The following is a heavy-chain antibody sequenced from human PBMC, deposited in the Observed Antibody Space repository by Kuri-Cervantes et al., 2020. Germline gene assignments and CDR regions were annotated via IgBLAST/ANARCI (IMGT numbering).Heavy chain of an antibody. D-gene: IGHD1-14*01. CDR1: GFSLSISGVR. V-gene: IGHV2-5*01. CDR2: SYCNDDK. Sequence: GSTLVTSTQTLTLTCTFSGFSLSISGVRVGWIRQAPGKALEWLARSYCNDDKRYGPSLKSRLTITKHNSKNQVGLSMTNIDPVDSATYSFARIYPHDDNPSIDDWGQGTLVTVSS. J-gene: IGHJ4*02. CDR3: ARIYPHDDNPSIDD.